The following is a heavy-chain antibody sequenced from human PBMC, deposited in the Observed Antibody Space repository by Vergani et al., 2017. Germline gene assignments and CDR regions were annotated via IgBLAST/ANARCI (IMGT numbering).Heavy chain of an antibody. J-gene: IGHJ3*01. CDR2: IRSKAYGQAT. V-gene: IGHV3-49*03. CDR1: GLTFGYYA. CDR3: VRDVRVSRT. Sequence: EVQLVESGGDLVQPGRSLRLSCTASGLTFGYYAMDWFRQAPGQGLEWVGGIRSKAYGQATIYAASVKGRFTISRDNAKNSLYLDMSSLRAEDTAVYYCVRDVRVSRTWGQGTLVAVSS.